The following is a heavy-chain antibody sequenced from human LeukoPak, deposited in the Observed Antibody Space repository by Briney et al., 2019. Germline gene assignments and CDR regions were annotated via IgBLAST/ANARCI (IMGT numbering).Heavy chain of an antibody. J-gene: IGHJ4*02. CDR3: ARKRPFDL. CDR1: GDSVSSYY. CDR2: IYYIESA. Sequence: SETLSLTCTVSGDSVSSYYWSWIRQPPGKRLEWIGCIYYIESATYNPSLKSRVTISLDTSKNQFFLKLSSVTAADTAVYYCARKRPFDLWGQGTLVTV. D-gene: IGHD3-9*01. V-gene: IGHV4-59*02.